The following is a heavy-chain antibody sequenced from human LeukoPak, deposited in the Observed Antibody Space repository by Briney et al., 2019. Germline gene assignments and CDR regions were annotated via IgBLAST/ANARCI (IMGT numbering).Heavy chain of an antibody. V-gene: IGHV3-21*01. CDR1: GFTFSSYN. Sequence: GGSLRLSCAASGFTFSSYNMNWVRQAPGKGLEWVSSISSSSSYIFYADSVKGRFTVSRDNAKNTLYLQMSSLRAEDTAVYYCVKDRGRDIFTGYSYAFDIWGQGTMVTVSS. CDR3: VKDRGRDIFTGYSYAFDI. J-gene: IGHJ3*02. CDR2: ISSSSSYI. D-gene: IGHD3-9*01.